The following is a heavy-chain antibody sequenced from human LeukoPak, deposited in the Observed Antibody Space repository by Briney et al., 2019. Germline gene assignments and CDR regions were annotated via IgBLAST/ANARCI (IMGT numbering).Heavy chain of an antibody. D-gene: IGHD2-2*01. CDR2: IYISGST. CDR3: ARGRSALRYCSSTSCYYFDY. J-gene: IGHJ4*02. CDR1: GGSISSYY. V-gene: IGHV4-4*07. Sequence: SETLSLTCTVSGGSISSYYWTWIRQPAGKGLEWIGRIYISGSTNYNPSLKSRVTIPVDTSKNQFSLKLSSVTAADTAVYYCARGRSALRYCSSTSCYYFDYWGQGTLVTVSS.